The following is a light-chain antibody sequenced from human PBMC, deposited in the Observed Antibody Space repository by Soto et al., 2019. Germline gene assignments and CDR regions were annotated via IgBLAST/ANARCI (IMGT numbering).Light chain of an antibody. CDR3: QQYKSSILT. CDR1: QSISSW. J-gene: IGKJ3*01. V-gene: IGKV1-5*03. CDR2: RAS. Sequence: DIQMTQSPSTLSASVGDRVTITCRASQSISSWLAWYQQKPGKAPKLLIYRASNLESGVPSRFTGSGSGTEFTLTISSLQPDDFATYSCQQYKSSILTFGPGTKVDIK.